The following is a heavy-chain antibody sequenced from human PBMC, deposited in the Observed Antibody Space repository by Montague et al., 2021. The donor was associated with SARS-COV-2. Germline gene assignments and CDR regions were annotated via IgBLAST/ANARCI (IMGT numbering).Heavy chain of an antibody. Sequence: SETLSLTCTVSGGSVSSYYWSWIRQPPGKGLEWIGYIYYSGSTNYNPSLKSRVTISVDTSKNQFSLKLSSVTAADTAVYYCARAHCDNYDSSGWRFDPWGQGTLVTVSS. CDR2: IYYSGST. J-gene: IGHJ5*02. V-gene: IGHV4-59*02. D-gene: IGHD3-22*01. CDR3: ARAHCDNYDSSGWRFDP. CDR1: GGSVSSYY.